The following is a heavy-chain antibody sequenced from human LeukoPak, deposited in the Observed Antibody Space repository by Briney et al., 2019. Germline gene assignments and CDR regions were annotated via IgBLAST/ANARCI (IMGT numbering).Heavy chain of an antibody. CDR2: INPNSGGT. J-gene: IGHJ5*02. V-gene: IGHV1-2*02. CDR1: GYTFTGYY. Sequence: GASVKVSCKASGYTFTGYYMHWVRQAPGQGLEWMGWINPNSGGTNYAQKFQGRVTMTRDTSISTAYMELSRLRSDDTAVYYCAREGGLLWFGEFNWFDPWGQGTLVTVSS. D-gene: IGHD3-10*01. CDR3: AREGGLLWFGEFNWFDP.